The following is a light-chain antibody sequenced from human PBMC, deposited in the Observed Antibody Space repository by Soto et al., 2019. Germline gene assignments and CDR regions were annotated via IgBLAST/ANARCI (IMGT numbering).Light chain of an antibody. Sequence: DVQMTQSPSSLSASVGDRVTITCRASQGIRNYVAWYQQKPGKVPKLLIYAASTLQSGVPSRFSGSGSKTEFTLTISSLQPEDFGTYYCQRYNGAPRTFGQGTKV. CDR1: QGIRNY. V-gene: IGKV1-27*01. CDR3: QRYNGAPRT. CDR2: AAS. J-gene: IGKJ1*01.